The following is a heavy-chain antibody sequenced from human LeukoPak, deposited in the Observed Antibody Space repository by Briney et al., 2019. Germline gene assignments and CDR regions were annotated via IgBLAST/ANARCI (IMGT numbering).Heavy chain of an antibody. J-gene: IGHJ4*02. CDR1: GFTFSSYW. CDR2: IKQDGSEK. V-gene: IGHV3-7*01. CDR3: ARGYSSGYTFAY. Sequence: GSLRLSGAASGFTFSSYWMSWVRQAPAKGLEWVANIKQDGSEKYYVDSVKGRFTICRDNAKNSLYLQMNNLRAEDTAVYYCARGYSSGYTFAYWGEGTLVTVSS. D-gene: IGHD6-19*01.